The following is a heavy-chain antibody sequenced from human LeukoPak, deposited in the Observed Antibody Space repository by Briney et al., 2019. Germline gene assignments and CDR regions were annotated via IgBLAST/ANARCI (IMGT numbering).Heavy chain of an antibody. J-gene: IGHJ4*02. CDR2: INTNTGNP. D-gene: IGHD3-22*01. CDR3: ARDRYYYDSSGYYAYSDY. CDR1: GYTFTSYA. V-gene: IGHV7-4-1*02. Sequence: GASVKVSCKASGYTFTSYAMNWVRQAPGQGLEWMGWINTNTGNPTYAQGFTGRFAFSLDTSVSTAYLQISSLKAEDTAVYYCARDRYYYDSSGYYAYSDYWGQGTLVTVSS.